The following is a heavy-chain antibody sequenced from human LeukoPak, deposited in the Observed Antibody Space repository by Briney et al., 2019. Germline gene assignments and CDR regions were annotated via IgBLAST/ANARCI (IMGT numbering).Heavy chain of an antibody. J-gene: IGHJ4*02. CDR1: GGSISSYY. CDR3: ARDYCTNGVCYFDY. D-gene: IGHD2-8*01. CDR2: IYYSGST. V-gene: IGHV4-59*01. Sequence: PSETLSLICTVSGGSISSYYWSWIRQPPGKGLEWIGYIYYSGSTNYNPSLKSRVTISVDTSKNQFSLKLSSVTAADTAVYYCARDYCTNGVCYFDYWGQGTLVTVSS.